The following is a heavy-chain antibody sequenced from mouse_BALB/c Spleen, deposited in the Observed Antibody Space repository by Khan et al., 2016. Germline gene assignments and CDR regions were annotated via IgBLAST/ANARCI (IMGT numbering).Heavy chain of an antibody. CDR2: IYYSGDT. Sequence: EVQLQESGPDLVKPSQSLSFTCTVTGYSITSGYNWHWIRQFPGNKLEWMGYIYYSGDTNYNPSLKSRISITRDTSKNQFFLQLSSVTTEDTATSYCASYSNGSSSIYWGQGTTLTVSS. V-gene: IGHV3-1*02. J-gene: IGHJ2*01. CDR3: ASYSNGSSSIY. CDR1: GYSITSGYN. D-gene: IGHD1-1*01.